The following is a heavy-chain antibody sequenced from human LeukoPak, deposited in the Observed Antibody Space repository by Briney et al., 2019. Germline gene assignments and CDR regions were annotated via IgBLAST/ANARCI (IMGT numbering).Heavy chain of an antibody. CDR1: GFTFSSYG. J-gene: IGHJ4*02. D-gene: IGHD3-10*01. Sequence: GGSLRLSCAASGFTFSSYGMHWVRQAPGKGLEWVAVIWYDGSNKYYADSVKGRFTISRDNSKNTLYLQMNSLRAEDTAAYYCAKDYYGSGSSGFDYWGQGTLVTVSS. V-gene: IGHV3-33*06. CDR2: IWYDGSNK. CDR3: AKDYYGSGSSGFDY.